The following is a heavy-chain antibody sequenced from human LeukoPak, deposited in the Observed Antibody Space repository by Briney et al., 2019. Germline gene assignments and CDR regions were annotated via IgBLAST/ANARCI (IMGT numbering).Heavy chain of an antibody. CDR1: GYSISSGYY. CDR3: ARALPGYYDSFDY. V-gene: IGHV4-38-2*02. Sequence: SETLSLTCTVSGYSISSGYYWGWIRQPPGKGLEWIGSIYHSGSTYYNPSLKSRVTISVDTSKNQFSLKLSSVTAADTAVYYCARALPGYYDSFDYWGQGTLVTVSS. J-gene: IGHJ4*02. CDR2: IYHSGST. D-gene: IGHD3-22*01.